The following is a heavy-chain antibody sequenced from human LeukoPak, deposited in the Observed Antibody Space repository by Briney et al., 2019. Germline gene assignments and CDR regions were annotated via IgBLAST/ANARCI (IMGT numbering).Heavy chain of an antibody. CDR2: TNPNSGEK. Sequence: ASVKVSCKASGYTFTSYDINWVRQATGQGLAWMGWTNPNSGEKGYVQKFQGRVTMTRNTSISRAYMELSSLRSEDTAVYYCARGLRSGGLLWFREFMPPGIGHNYYYYYMDVWGKGTTVTVSS. V-gene: IGHV1-8*01. J-gene: IGHJ6*03. D-gene: IGHD3-10*01. CDR3: ARGLRSGGLLWFREFMPPGIGHNYYYYYMDV. CDR1: GYTFTSYD.